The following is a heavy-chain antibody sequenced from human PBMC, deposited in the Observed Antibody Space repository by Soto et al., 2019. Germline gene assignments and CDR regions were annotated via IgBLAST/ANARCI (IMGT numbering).Heavy chain of an antibody. CDR1: GFTFSDYY. CDR2: ISASGNTI. D-gene: IGHD6-19*01. CDR3: ARVTYSSAWAFDY. V-gene: IGHV3-11*01. Sequence: GGSLRLSCAASGFTFSDYYMSWIRQAPGKGLERVSYISASGNTIYYTDSVKGRFTISRDSAKNSLYLQMNSLRADDTAVYYCARVTYSSAWAFDYWGQGTLVTVSS. J-gene: IGHJ4*02.